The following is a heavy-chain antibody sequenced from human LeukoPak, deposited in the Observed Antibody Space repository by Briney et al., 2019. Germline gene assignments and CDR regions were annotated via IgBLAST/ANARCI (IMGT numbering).Heavy chain of an antibody. D-gene: IGHD5-12*01. J-gene: IGHJ6*03. CDR1: GFTFSDYH. Sequence: GGSLRLSCAASGFTFSDYHMNWVRQAPGKGLEWVSSISTSNSYIYYADSVKGRFTISRDNAKNSLYLQMNSLRAEDTAVYYCARDERYSGYHKTYYYYYYMDVWGKGTTVTVSS. V-gene: IGHV3-21*01. CDR3: ARDERYSGYHKTYYYYYYMDV. CDR2: ISTSNSYI.